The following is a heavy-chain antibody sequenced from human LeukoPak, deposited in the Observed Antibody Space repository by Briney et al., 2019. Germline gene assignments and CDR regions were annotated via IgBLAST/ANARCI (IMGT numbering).Heavy chain of an antibody. CDR1: GGSISSGRYY. CDR3: ATDGMVRGPDAWFDS. D-gene: IGHD3-10*01. CDR2: IYTRGST. J-gene: IGHJ5*01. V-gene: IGHV4-61*02. Sequence: SQTLSLTCNVSGGSISSGRYYWSWIRQPAGKGLEWIGRIYTRGSTNYNPSLKSRVTMSVDTSKNQFSLKLSSVTAADTAVYYCATDGMVRGPDAWFDSWGREPWSPSPQ.